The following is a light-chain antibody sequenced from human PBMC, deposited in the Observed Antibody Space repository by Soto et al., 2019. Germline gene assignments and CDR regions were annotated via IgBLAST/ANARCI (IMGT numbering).Light chain of an antibody. CDR3: EPWDSYLPWV. CDR2: LEGSGSY. Sequence: QSVLTQSSSASASLGSSVTLTCTLSSGHSSYIIAWHQQQPGKAPRYLMKLEGSGSYKKGIGVPDRFSSSSSGADRYLTISNLQFEDEADYYREPWDSYLPWVFGGGTKLTV. V-gene: IGLV4-60*02. CDR1: SGHSSYI. J-gene: IGLJ3*02.